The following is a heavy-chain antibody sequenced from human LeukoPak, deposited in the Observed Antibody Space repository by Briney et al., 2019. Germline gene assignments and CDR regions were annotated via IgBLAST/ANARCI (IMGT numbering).Heavy chain of an antibody. CDR1: GFTVSSNY. J-gene: IGHJ4*02. CDR3: VRGSYFDY. Sequence: PGGSLRLSSAASGFTVSSNYMSWVRQAPGKGLEWVSVIYSGGSTYYADSVKGRFTISRDNSKNTLYLQMNSLRAEDTAVYYCVRGSYFDYWGQGTLVTVSS. V-gene: IGHV3-53*01. D-gene: IGHD1-1*01. CDR2: IYSGGST.